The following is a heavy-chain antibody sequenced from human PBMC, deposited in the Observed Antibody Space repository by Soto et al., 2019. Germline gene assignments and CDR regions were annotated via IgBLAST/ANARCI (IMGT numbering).Heavy chain of an antibody. Sequence: QVQLVESGGGVVQPGRTPRLSCSTSGFAFGTHAMHWVRQAPGKGLEWVAVISIDGSSKNYADSVKGRFTISRDNSKNTLFLQMNSPRREDTAVYYCARDMARGPDHFDFWGQGTLVTVSS. J-gene: IGHJ4*02. V-gene: IGHV3-30*04. CDR3: ARDMARGPDHFDF. CDR2: ISIDGSSK. CDR1: GFAFGTHA. D-gene: IGHD3-10*01.